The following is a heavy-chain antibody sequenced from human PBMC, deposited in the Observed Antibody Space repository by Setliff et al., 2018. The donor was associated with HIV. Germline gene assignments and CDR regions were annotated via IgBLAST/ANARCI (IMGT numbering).Heavy chain of an antibody. V-gene: IGHV4-59*01. CDR3: ASAGPYCGDDCPYNWLTP. CDR1: SDSISSSY. Sequence: SETLSLTCTVSSDSISSSYWTWIRQPPGQGLEWIGYVHHSGSTKCNASLRSRVTMSVDTSKNLFSLTLRSVTAADTAVYYCASAGPYCGDDCPYNWLTPWGQGTLVTVSS. D-gene: IGHD2-21*02. J-gene: IGHJ5*02. CDR2: VHHSGST.